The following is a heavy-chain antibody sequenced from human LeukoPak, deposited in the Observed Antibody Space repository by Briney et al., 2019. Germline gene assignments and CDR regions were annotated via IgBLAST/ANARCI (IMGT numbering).Heavy chain of an antibody. J-gene: IGHJ4*02. CDR2: IWYDGSNK. Sequence: GGSLRLSCAASGFTFSSYGMHWVRQAPGKGLEWVAVIWYDGSNKYYADSVKGRFTISRDNSKNTPYLQMNSLRAEDTAVYYCAKAANDYGDYVLDYWGQGTLVTVSS. CDR1: GFTFSSYG. V-gene: IGHV3-33*06. CDR3: AKAANDYGDYVLDY. D-gene: IGHD4-17*01.